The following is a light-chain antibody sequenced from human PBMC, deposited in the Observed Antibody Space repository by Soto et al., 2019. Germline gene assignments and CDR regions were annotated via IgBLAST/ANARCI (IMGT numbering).Light chain of an antibody. Sequence: QSALTQPASVSGSPGQSITISCTGTSSDVGSYNLVSWYQQNPGKAPKLMIYEDIERPSGVPNRFSGSKSGNTASLTISGLQTEDEADYYCCSYAGGTSVVFGGGTKLTVL. CDR1: SSDVGSYNL. J-gene: IGLJ2*01. CDR2: EDI. CDR3: CSYAGGTSVV. V-gene: IGLV2-23*01.